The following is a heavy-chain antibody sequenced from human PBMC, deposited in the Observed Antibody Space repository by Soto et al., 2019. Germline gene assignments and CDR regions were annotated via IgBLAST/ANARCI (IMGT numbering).Heavy chain of an antibody. CDR1: GFTFDDYA. Sequence: GGSLRLSCAASGFTFDDYAMHWFRQRPGRGLEWVSGITWNSDEIGYPDSVKGRFSISRDNAKKYLYLQMNSLRPDDAALYYCAASRGFDSSGYSGYYYGMDVWGQGTTVTAP. D-gene: IGHD3-22*01. CDR3: AASRGFDSSGYSGYYYGMDV. CDR2: ITWNSDEI. V-gene: IGHV3-9*01. J-gene: IGHJ6*02.